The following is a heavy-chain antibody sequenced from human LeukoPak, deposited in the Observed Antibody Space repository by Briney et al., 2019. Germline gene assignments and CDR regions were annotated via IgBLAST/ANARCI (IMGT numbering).Heavy chain of an antibody. Sequence: VASVKVSCKASGYTFTSYAISWVRQAPGQGLEWMGGIIPIFGTANYAQKFQGRVTITTDESTSTAYMELSSLRSEDTAVYYCARDLGSGWYVDYFDYWGQGTLVTVSS. CDR3: ARDLGSGWYVDYFDY. CDR1: GYTFTSYA. D-gene: IGHD6-19*01. CDR2: IIPIFGTA. V-gene: IGHV1-69*05. J-gene: IGHJ4*02.